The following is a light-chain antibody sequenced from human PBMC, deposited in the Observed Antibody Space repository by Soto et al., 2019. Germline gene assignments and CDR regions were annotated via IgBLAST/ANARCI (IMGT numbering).Light chain of an antibody. CDR3: QQYNDWPLT. Sequence: EIVMTQSPVTLSVSXXXRVTLSCRASQSVSSNLAWYQQKPGQAPSLLIYGAFTRATGIPARFSGTGSGTEFTLTISSLQSEDFALYYCQQYNDWPLTFGQGTKVDI. CDR2: GAF. CDR1: QSVSSN. V-gene: IGKV3-15*01. J-gene: IGKJ1*01.